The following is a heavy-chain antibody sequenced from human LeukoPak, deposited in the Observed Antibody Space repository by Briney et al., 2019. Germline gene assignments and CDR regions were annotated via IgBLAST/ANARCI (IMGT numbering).Heavy chain of an antibody. V-gene: IGHV4-59*01. CDR3: AKGGYSYGRGDAFDI. J-gene: IGHJ3*02. Sequence: SETLSLTCTVSGGSISSYYWSWVRQPPGKGLEWIGYIYYSGSTNYNPSLKSRITISVDTSKNQFSLKLSSVTAADTAVYYCAKGGYSYGRGDAFDIWGQGTMVTVSS. CDR2: IYYSGST. CDR1: GGSISSYY. D-gene: IGHD5-18*01.